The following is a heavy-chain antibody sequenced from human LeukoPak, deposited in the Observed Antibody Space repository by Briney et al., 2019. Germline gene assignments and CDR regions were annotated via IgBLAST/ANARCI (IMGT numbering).Heavy chain of an antibody. CDR3: AREDCSSTSCYIGGDAFDI. J-gene: IGHJ3*02. CDR2: IIPIFGTA. Sequence: ASVKVSCKASGGTFSSYAISWVRQAPGQGLEWMGGIIPIFGTANYAQKFQGRVTITTDESTSTAYMELSSLRSEDTAVYYCAREDCSSTSCYIGGDAFDIWGQGTMVTVSS. V-gene: IGHV1-69*05. CDR1: GGTFSSYA. D-gene: IGHD2-2*02.